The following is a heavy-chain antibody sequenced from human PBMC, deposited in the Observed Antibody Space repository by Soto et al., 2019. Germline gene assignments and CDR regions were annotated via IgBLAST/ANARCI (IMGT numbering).Heavy chain of an antibody. D-gene: IGHD3-22*01. V-gene: IGHV3-23*01. CDR3: AKHGGSGYYYTDFGY. J-gene: IGHJ4*02. CDR2: ISGGGGST. Sequence: GGSLRLSCAAFGFTFSSYAMNWVRQAPGKGLEWVSGISGGGGSTDYADSVEGRFTISRDNSKNTLYLQMNSLRVEDTAIYYCAKHGGSGYYYTDFGYWGQGTLVTVSS. CDR1: GFTFSSYA.